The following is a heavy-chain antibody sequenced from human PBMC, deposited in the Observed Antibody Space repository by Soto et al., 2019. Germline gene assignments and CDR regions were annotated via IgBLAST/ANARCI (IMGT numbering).Heavy chain of an antibody. J-gene: IGHJ5*02. V-gene: IGHV4-31*03. D-gene: IGHD4-17*01. CDR1: GGSISSGGHY. CDR3: ASGGASNGDFGWFAP. CDR2: IYYTGSA. Sequence: QVQLQESGPGLVKPSQTLSLTCTVSGGSISSGGHYWSWIRQHPGKGLEWIGYIYYTGSAYYNPSLKIRLTISVDTSTTQFSLKLSFVTAADTAVYYGASGGASNGDFGWFAPWGQGTLFTVSS.